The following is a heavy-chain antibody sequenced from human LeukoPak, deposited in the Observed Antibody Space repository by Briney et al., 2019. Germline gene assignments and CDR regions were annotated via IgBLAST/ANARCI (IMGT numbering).Heavy chain of an antibody. Sequence: SETLSLTCTVSGYSISSGYYWGWIRQPPGKGLEWIGSIYHSGSTYYNPSLKSRVTISVDTSKNQFSLKLSSVTAADTAVYYCATRVVWGQGILVTVSS. CDR1: GYSISSGYY. CDR3: ATRVV. J-gene: IGHJ4*02. V-gene: IGHV4-38-2*02. D-gene: IGHD5/OR15-5a*01. CDR2: IYHSGST.